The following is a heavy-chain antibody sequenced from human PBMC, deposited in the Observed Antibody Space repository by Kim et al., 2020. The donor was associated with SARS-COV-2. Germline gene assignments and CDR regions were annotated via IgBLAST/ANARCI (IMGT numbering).Heavy chain of an antibody. CDR1: GGSFSGYY. J-gene: IGHJ4*02. CDR2: INHSGST. Sequence: SETLSLTCAVYGGSFSGYYWSWIRQPPGKGLEWIGEINHSGSTNYNPSLKSRVTISVDTSKNQFSLKLSSVTAADTAGYYWASLPDYWGQGTLVTAPS. V-gene: IGHV4-34*01. CDR3: ASLPDY.